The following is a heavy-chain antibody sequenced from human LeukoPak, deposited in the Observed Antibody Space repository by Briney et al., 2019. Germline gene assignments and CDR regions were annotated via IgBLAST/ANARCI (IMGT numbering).Heavy chain of an antibody. V-gene: IGHV4-4*09. CDR1: GGSISSYH. Sequence: TSETLSLTCTVSGGSISSYHWSWIRQPPGKRLEWIGYIYTSGSTNYNPSLKSRVTTSVDTSKNQFSLKLSSVTAADTAVYYCARSQRYCSSTSCHFSFDYWGQGTLVTVSS. CDR3: ARSQRYCSSTSCHFSFDY. J-gene: IGHJ4*02. D-gene: IGHD2-2*01. CDR2: IYTSGST.